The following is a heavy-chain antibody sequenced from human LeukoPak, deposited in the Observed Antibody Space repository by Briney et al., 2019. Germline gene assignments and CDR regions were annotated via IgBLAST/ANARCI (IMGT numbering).Heavy chain of an antibody. Sequence: SETLSLTCTVSGGSISGYYWTWIRQPAGKGLEWIGRIYTSGSTNYNSSLKSRVSMSVDTSKNQLSLKLSSVTAADTAVYYCAREVGYFYYHMDVWGKGTTVTVSS. V-gene: IGHV4-4*07. CDR3: AREVGYFYYHMDV. J-gene: IGHJ6*03. CDR2: IYTSGST. CDR1: GGSISGYY.